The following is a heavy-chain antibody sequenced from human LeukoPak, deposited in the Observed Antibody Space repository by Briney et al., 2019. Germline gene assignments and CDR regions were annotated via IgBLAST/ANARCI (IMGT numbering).Heavy chain of an antibody. V-gene: IGHV3-74*01. CDR1: GFTFTSYW. Sequence: GGSLRLSCAASGFTFTSYWMHWVRQAPGKGLVWVSRINSDGSSTNYADSVKGRFTISRDNSKNTLYLQMNSLRAEDTAVYYCANENYYDSSGYVDHWGQGTLVIVSS. CDR2: INSDGSST. D-gene: IGHD3-22*01. J-gene: IGHJ4*02. CDR3: ANENYYDSSGYVDH.